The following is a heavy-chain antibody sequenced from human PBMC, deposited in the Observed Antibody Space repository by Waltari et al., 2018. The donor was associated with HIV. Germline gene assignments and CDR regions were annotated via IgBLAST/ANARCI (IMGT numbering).Heavy chain of an antibody. D-gene: IGHD1-26*01. V-gene: IGHV1-69*02. Sequence: QVQLVQSGAEVKKPGSSVKDSCKASGGTFSSYTISWVRQAPGQGLEWMGRISPILGIANYAQKCQGRVTITANKSTSTAYMELSSLRSEDTAVYYCARGGSGMDVWGQGTTVTVSS. CDR2: ISPILGIA. CDR3: ARGGSGMDV. J-gene: IGHJ6*02. CDR1: GGTFSSYT.